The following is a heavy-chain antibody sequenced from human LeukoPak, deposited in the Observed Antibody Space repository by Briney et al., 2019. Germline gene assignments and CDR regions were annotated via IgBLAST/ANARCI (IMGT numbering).Heavy chain of an antibody. CDR2: IRYDGSNK. V-gene: IGHV3-30*02. CDR3: ARGRPFVWRPQVGVDY. D-gene: IGHD3-16*01. Sequence: GGSLRLSCAASGFTFSSYGMHWVRQAPGKGLEWVAFIRYDGSNKYYADSVKGRFTISRDNAKNSLYLQMNSLRAEDTAVYYCARGRPFVWRPQVGVDYWGQGTLVTVSS. CDR1: GFTFSSYG. J-gene: IGHJ4*02.